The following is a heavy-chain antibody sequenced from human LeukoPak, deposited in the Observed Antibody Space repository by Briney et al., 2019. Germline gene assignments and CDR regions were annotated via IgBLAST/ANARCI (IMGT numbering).Heavy chain of an antibody. J-gene: IGHJ4*02. Sequence: ASVEVSCKASGYTFTSYGISWVRQAPGQGLEWMGWISAYNGNTNYAQKLQGRVTMTTDTSTSTAYMELRSLRFDDTAVYYCARDRAGTTSRLFDYWGQGTLVTVSS. D-gene: IGHD1-1*01. CDR3: ARDRAGTTSRLFDY. CDR2: ISAYNGNT. CDR1: GYTFTSYG. V-gene: IGHV1-18*01.